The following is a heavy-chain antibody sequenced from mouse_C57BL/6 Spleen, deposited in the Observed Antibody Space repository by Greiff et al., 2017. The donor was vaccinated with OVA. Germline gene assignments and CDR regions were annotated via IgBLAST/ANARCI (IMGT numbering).Heavy chain of an antibody. D-gene: IGHD1-1*01. V-gene: IGHV1-22*01. CDR1: GYTFTDYN. CDR3: AREGPTVVALYAMDY. J-gene: IGHJ4*01. Sequence: VQLQQSGPELVKPGASVKMSCKASGYTFTDYNMHWVKQSHGKSLEWIGYINPNNGGTSYNQKFKGKATLTVNKSSSTAYMELRSLTSEDSAVYDGAREGPTVVALYAMDYWGQGTSVTVSS. CDR2: INPNNGGT.